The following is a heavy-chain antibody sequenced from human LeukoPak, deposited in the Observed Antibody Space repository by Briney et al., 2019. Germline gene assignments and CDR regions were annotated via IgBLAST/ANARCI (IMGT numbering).Heavy chain of an antibody. CDR2: ISYDGSDK. D-gene: IGHD4-23*01. Sequence: PGGSLRLSCAASGFTFSSYAMHWVRQAPGKGLEWVAVISYDGSDKYYADSVKGRFTISRDNSKNTLYLQMNSLRAEDTAVYYCARDNSGRYGGIVYYYYGMDVWGQGTTVTVSS. CDR1: GFTFSSYA. J-gene: IGHJ6*02. CDR3: ARDNSGRYGGIVYYYYGMDV. V-gene: IGHV3-30*04.